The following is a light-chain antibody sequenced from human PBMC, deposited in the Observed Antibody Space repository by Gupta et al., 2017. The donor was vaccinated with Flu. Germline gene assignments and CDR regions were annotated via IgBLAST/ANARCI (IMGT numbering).Light chain of an antibody. CDR1: QSISIW. Sequence: SPSTLSASVGDRVTITCRASQSISIWLAWYQQKPGKAPNLLIYKASSLQSGVPSRFSGSGSGTEFTLTISSLQPDDFATYYCQQYDTYSKFGQGTKVEIK. J-gene: IGKJ1*01. V-gene: IGKV1-5*03. CDR3: QQYDTYSK. CDR2: KAS.